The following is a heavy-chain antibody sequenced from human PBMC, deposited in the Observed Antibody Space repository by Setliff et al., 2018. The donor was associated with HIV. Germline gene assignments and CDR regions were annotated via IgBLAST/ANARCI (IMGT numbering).Heavy chain of an antibody. Sequence: SETLSLTCTVYGGSITTFYRSWIRQPPGKVLEWIWYISTSGSTKYNPSLKRRVTILVDQSNNHSALRLSSVPAADTAVYSCATHADFCSEDAFAFWAQGTVVTVSS. J-gene: IGHJ3*01. CDR1: GGSITTFY. CDR3: ATHADFCSEDAFAF. V-gene: IGHV4-4*09. CDR2: ISTSGST. D-gene: IGHD3-3*01.